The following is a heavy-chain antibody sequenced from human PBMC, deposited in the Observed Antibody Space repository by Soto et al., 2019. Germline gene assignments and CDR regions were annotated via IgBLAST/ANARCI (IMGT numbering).Heavy chain of an antibody. Sequence: QVQLVESGGGVVLPGGSLRLPCTASGFTLTNFAMHWVRQAPGKGLEWVALLWHDGSNRYYLDSVKGRFTISRDTSKNTLYLDMTGLRVEDAALYYCARDPRSRGYLDFWGQGTPVTVSS. J-gene: IGHJ4*03. CDR1: GFTLTNFA. CDR2: LWHDGSNR. CDR3: ARDPRSRGYLDF. V-gene: IGHV3-33*01.